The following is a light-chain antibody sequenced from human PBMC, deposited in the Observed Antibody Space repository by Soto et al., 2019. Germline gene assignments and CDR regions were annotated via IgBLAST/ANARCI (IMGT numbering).Light chain of an antibody. CDR2: AAS. CDR1: QGISSY. CDR3: QQYYSYPMCT. Sequence: AIRMTQSPSSFSASTGDRVTITCRASQGISSYLAWYQQKPGKAPKLLIYAASTLQSGVPSRFSGSGSGIDFTLTISCLQSEDFATYYCQQYYSYPMCTFGQGTKLEIK. V-gene: IGKV1-8*01. J-gene: IGKJ2*02.